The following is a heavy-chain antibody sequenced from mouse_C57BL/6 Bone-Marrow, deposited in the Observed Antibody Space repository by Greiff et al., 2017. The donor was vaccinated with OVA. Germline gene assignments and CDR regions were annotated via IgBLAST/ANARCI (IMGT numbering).Heavy chain of an antibody. CDR1: GYTFTSYW. Sequence: QVQLQQPGAELVMPGASVKLSCKASGYTFTSYWMHWVKQRPGQGLEWIGEIDPSDSYTNYNQKFKGKSTLTVDKSSSTAYMQLSSLTSEDSAVYYCARYGGSPCYYAMDYWGQGTSVTVSS. D-gene: IGHD1-1*01. CDR2: IDPSDSYT. J-gene: IGHJ4*01. V-gene: IGHV1-69*01. CDR3: ARYGGSPCYYAMDY.